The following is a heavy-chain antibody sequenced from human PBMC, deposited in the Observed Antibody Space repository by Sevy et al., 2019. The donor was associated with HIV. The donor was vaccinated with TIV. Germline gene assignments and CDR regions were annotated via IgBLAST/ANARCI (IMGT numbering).Heavy chain of an antibody. Sequence: ASVKVSCKVSGYTLTELSMHWVRQAPGKGLEWMGGFDPEDGETIYAQKFQGRVTMTEDTSTDTAYMELSSLRSEDTAVYYCSTRISMVRGVITGVDPWGQGTLVTVSS. V-gene: IGHV1-24*01. CDR1: GYTLTELS. J-gene: IGHJ5*02. D-gene: IGHD3-10*01. CDR3: STRISMVRGVITGVDP. CDR2: FDPEDGET.